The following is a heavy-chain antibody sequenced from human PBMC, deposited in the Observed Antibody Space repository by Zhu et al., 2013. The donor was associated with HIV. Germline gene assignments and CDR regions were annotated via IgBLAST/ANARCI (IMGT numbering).Heavy chain of an antibody. CDR3: ARDLQPAGFFANGMDV. D-gene: IGHD5-18*01. CDR2: INPNSGGT. Sequence: QVQLVQSGAEVKKPGASVKVSCKASGYTFTGYYMHWVRQAPGQGLEWMGWINPNSGGTNYAQKFQGWVTMTRDTSISTAYMELSRLRSDDTAVYYCARDLQPAGFFANGMDVWGQGTTVTVSS. J-gene: IGHJ6*02. V-gene: IGHV1-2*04. CDR1: GYTFTGYY.